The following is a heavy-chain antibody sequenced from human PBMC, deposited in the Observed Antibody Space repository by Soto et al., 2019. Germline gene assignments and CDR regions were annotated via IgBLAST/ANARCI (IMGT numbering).Heavy chain of an antibody. Sequence: QVQLQESGPGLVKPSQTPSLTCTVSGGSISSGGYYWSWIRQHPGKGLEWIGYIYYSGSTYYNPSLKSRVTISVDTSKNQFSLKLSSVTAADTAVYYCARLVGATGYFDYWGQGTLVTVSS. CDR3: ARLVGATGYFDY. CDR1: GGSISSGGYY. V-gene: IGHV4-31*03. J-gene: IGHJ4*02. CDR2: IYYSGST. D-gene: IGHD1-26*01.